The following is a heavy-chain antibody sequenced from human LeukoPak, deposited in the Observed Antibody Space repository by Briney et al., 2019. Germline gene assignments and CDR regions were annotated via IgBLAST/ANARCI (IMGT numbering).Heavy chain of an antibody. CDR1: GYTFTGYY. D-gene: IGHD6-19*01. CDR3: ARGSGWYYLLDY. CDR2: INPNSGGT. J-gene: IGHJ4*02. Sequence: ASEKVSCKASGYTFTGYYMYWVRQAPGQGLEWMGWINPNSGGTKYAQKFQGRVTMTRDTSISTAYMELSSLRSDDTAVYYCARGSGWYYLLDYWGQGTLVTVSS. V-gene: IGHV1-2*02.